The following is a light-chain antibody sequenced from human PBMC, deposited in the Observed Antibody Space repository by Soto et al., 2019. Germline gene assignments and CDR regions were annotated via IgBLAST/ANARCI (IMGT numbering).Light chain of an antibody. CDR1: QSISSY. V-gene: IGKV1-39*01. CDR2: AAS. CDR3: QQNYNAPRT. Sequence: DIQMTQSPSSLSASVRDRVTITCRASQSISSYLSWYQQKPGTAPKLLIYAASSLQNGVPPRFSGSVSGTDFTLTISSLQPEDFATYYCQQNYNAPRTFGQGTKVEV. J-gene: IGKJ1*01.